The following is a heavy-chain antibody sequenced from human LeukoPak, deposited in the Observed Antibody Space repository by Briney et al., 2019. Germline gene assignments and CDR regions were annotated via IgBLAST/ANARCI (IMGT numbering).Heavy chain of an antibody. CDR3: ARVYSGYYSSSWFEGHDAFDI. D-gene: IGHD6-13*01. Sequence: SETLSLTCTVSGGSISSYYWSWIRQPAGKGLEWIGRIYSSGSTNYNPSLKSRVTMSVDKSKNQFSLKLSSVTAADTAVYYCARVYSGYYSSSWFEGHDAFDIWGQGTMVTVSS. CDR1: GGSISSYY. V-gene: IGHV4-4*07. J-gene: IGHJ3*02. CDR2: IYSSGST.